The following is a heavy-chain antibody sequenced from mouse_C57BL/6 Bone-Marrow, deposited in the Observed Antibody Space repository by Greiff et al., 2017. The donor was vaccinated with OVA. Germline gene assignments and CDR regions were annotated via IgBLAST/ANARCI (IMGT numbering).Heavy chain of an antibody. D-gene: IGHD2-3*01. J-gene: IGHJ2*01. CDR2: ISSGSSTI. CDR1: GFTFSDYG. CDR3: ARGRDGYYD. V-gene: IGHV5-17*01. Sequence: EVKVVESGGGLVKPGGSLKLSCAASGFTFSDYGMHWVRQAPEKGLEWVAYISSGSSTIYYADTVKGRFTISRDNAKNTLFLQMTSLRSEDTAMYYCARGRDGYYDWGQGTTLTVSS.